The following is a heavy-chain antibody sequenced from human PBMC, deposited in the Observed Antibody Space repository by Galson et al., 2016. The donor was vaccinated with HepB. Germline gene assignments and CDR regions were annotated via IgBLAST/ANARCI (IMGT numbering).Heavy chain of an antibody. Sequence: SETLSLTCTVSGGSITSNTYFWAWIRQSPGKGLEWIGSMQSGGRTYHNPSLKSRLTMSVDASRNHLSLKLTSVTAADTAVYSCARHEHPQFPKGWFDPWGQGTLVTVSS. CDR3: ARHEHPQFPKGWFDP. V-gene: IGHV4-39*02. J-gene: IGHJ5*02. D-gene: IGHD2-21*01. CDR2: MQSGGRT. CDR1: GGSITSNTYF.